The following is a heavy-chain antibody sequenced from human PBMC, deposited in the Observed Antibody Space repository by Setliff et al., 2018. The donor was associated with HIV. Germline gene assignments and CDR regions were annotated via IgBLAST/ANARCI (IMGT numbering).Heavy chain of an antibody. J-gene: IGHJ1*01. CDR3: ARARRAGSGPKYFQH. Sequence: NPSETLSLTCTVSGASISSGGYYWSWIRQHPGKGLEWIGYIYYSGSTYYNPSLKSRVSMSVDKSKNQFSLRLSSVTAADTAVYYCARARRAGSGPKYFQHWGQGTLVTVSS. D-gene: IGHD2-15*01. CDR2: IYYSGST. CDR1: GASISSGGYY. V-gene: IGHV4-31*03.